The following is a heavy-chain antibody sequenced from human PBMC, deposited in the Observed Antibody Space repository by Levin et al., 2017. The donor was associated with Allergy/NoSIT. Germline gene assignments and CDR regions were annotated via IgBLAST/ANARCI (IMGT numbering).Heavy chain of an antibody. J-gene: IGHJ4*02. Sequence: QPGGSLRLSCAASGFTFHTYAMHWVRQAPGKGLEWVAVTSYDDSRKYYADSVRGRFISSRDNSKKTLYLQMNSLRVEDTAVYYCARDQSSSGWGMFYYFDYWGQGTLVTVSS. CDR2: TSYDDSRK. D-gene: IGHD6-19*01. CDR1: GFTFHTYA. V-gene: IGHV3-30*04. CDR3: ARDQSSSGWGMFYYFDY.